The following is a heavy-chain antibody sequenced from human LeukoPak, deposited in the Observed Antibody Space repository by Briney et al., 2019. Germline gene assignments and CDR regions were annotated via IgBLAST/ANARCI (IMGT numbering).Heavy chain of an antibody. V-gene: IGHV3-74*01. CDR1: GFTLSSYW. J-gene: IGHJ4*02. CDR3: ASPSLXDIFXFDY. Sequence: RPGGSLRLSCAASGFTLSSYWMHWVRQAPGKGLVWVSRINSEWSSTSYADSGKGRFTISRENAKNTLYLQLNSLRAEDTAVYYCASPSLXDIFXFDYWGQGTLVTVSS. D-gene: IGHD3-9*01. CDR2: INSEWSST.